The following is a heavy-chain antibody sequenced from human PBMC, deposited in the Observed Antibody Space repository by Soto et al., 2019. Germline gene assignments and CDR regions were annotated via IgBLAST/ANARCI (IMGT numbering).Heavy chain of an antibody. V-gene: IGHV4-59*08. CDR2: VFSSGST. CDR3: ARRGKKSFYYYMDV. CDR1: GGSISSYY. J-gene: IGHJ6*03. Sequence: SETLSLTCTVSGGSISSYYLTWVRQSPGKGLEWIGYVFSSGSTNYNPSLESRVTISLDTSKNQFSLKVISVTAADTAVYYCARRGKKSFYYYMDVWGKGTTVTVSS.